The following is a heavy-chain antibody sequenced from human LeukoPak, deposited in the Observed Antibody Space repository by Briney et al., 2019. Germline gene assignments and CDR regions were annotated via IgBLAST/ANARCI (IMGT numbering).Heavy chain of an antibody. V-gene: IGHV3-30*18. J-gene: IGHJ4*02. CDR2: ISYDGSNK. Sequence: GGSLRLSCAASGFTFSSYGMHWVRQAPGKGLEWVAVISYDGSNKYYADSVKGRFTISRDNSKNTLYLQMNSLRAEDTAVYYCAKAKEGIAVADYWGQGTLVTVSS. CDR1: GFTFSSYG. CDR3: AKAKEGIAVADY. D-gene: IGHD6-19*01.